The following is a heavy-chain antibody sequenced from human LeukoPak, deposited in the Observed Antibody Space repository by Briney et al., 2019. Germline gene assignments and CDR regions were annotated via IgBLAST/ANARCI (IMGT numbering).Heavy chain of an antibody. J-gene: IGHJ4*02. CDR1: GFTFSSYW. D-gene: IGHD2-8*01. CDR3: ARSRFCTSGGCYYDY. CDR2: IKTDGISG. V-gene: IGHV3-74*01. Sequence: GGSLRLSCAASGFTFSSYWMHWVRQAPGKGLVWVSGIKTDGISGNYMDSVKGRLTISRDNAKNTLFLQMNSLRAEDTAVYYCARSRFCTSGGCYYDYWGQGILVTVSS.